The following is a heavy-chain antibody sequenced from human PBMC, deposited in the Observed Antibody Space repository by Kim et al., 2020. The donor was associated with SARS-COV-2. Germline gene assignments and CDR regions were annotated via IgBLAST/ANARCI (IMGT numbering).Heavy chain of an antibody. D-gene: IGHD5-18*01. Sequence: ASVKGRFTSPRDNSKNTLYLQMNRLRAEDTAVYYCARDGLRGYSYGFYVYWGQGTLVTVSS. V-gene: IGHV3-30*07. J-gene: IGHJ4*02. CDR3: ARDGLRGYSYGFYVY.